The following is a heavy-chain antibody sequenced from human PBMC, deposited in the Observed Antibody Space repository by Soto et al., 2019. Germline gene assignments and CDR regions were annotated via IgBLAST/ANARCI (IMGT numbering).Heavy chain of an antibody. CDR3: ARSLRNDLFDY. CDR2: IYYTGIT. J-gene: IGHJ4*02. V-gene: IGHV4-59*01. Sequence: LGTRSLRCTAAGGSIRRYGWGWIRQPPGKGLELIGYIYYTGITNYHPSLKNRVTISVDTSQNQFSLKLNSVTAADTAVYFCARSLRNDLFDYWGQGALVTVSS. D-gene: IGHD3-16*01. CDR1: GGSIRRYG.